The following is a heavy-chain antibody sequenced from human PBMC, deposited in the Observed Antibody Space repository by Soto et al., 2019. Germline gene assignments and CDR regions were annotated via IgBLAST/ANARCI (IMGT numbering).Heavy chain of an antibody. D-gene: IGHD4-17*01. CDR2: IWYDGSNK. J-gene: IGHJ6*02. CDR1: GFTFSSYG. V-gene: IGHV3-33*01. CDR3: ARDPDYGDCVHYYYGMDV. Sequence: QVQLVESGGGVVQPGRSLRLSCAASGFTFSSYGMHWVRQAPGKGLEWVAVIWYDGSNKYYADSVKGRFTISRDNSKNRXXLQMNSLRGEDTAVYYCARDPDYGDCVHYYYGMDVWGQGTTVTVSS.